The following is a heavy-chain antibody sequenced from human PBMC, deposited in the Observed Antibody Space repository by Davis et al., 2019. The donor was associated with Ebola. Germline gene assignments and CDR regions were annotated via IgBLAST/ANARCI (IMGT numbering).Heavy chain of an antibody. CDR1: GGSISSYY. V-gene: IGHV4-59*08. J-gene: IGHJ4*02. CDR3: ARLGSGSYYAFDY. D-gene: IGHD1-26*01. Sequence: ESLKISCTVSGGSISSYYWSWIRQPPGKGLEWIGYIYYSGSTNYNPSLKNRVTISVDTSKNQLSLKLSSVTAADTAVYYCARLGSGSYYAFDYWGQGTLVTVSS. CDR2: IYYSGST.